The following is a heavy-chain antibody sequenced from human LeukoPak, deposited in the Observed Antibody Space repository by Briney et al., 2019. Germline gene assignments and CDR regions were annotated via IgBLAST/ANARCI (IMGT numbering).Heavy chain of an antibody. Sequence: SVKVSCKASGGTFNRYAISWVRQAPAPALEWMGRIIPIFGTANYAQKFQSRVTITTDDSTSTAYMELRSLRSEDTAVYYCARDISSSSPLDYWGQGTLVTVSS. CDR1: GGTFNRYA. V-gene: IGHV1-69*05. D-gene: IGHD6-6*01. J-gene: IGHJ4*02. CDR3: ARDISSSSPLDY. CDR2: IIPIFGTA.